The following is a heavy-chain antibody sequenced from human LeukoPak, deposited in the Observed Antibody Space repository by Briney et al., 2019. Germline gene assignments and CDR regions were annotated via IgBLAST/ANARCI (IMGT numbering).Heavy chain of an antibody. Sequence: SETLSLTRAVCGGSFSGYYWSWIRQPPAKGLAWIGEINHSGSANYNPSLKSRVTISVDTSKNQFSLKLSSVTAADTAVYYCARVPARQWLVQYYFDYWGQGTLVTVS. V-gene: IGHV4-34*01. D-gene: IGHD6-19*01. CDR2: INHSGSA. CDR3: ARVPARQWLVQYYFDY. J-gene: IGHJ4*02. CDR1: GGSFSGYY.